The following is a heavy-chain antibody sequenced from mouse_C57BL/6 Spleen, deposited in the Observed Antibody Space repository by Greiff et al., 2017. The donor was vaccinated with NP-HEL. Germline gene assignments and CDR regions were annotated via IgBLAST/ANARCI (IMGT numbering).Heavy chain of an antibody. Sequence: EVQGVESGGGLVKPGGSLKLSCAASGFTFSSYAMSWVRQTPEKRLEWVATISDGGSYTYYPDNVKGRFTISRDNAKNNLYLQMSHLKSEDTAMYYCARDRSYGSVFDYWGQGTTLTVSS. CDR2: ISDGGSYT. CDR1: GFTFSSYA. D-gene: IGHD1-1*01. V-gene: IGHV5-4*01. J-gene: IGHJ2*01. CDR3: ARDRSYGSVFDY.